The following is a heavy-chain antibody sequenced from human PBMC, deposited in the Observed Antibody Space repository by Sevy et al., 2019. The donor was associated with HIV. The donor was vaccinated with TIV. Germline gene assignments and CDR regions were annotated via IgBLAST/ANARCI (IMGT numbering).Heavy chain of an antibody. CDR3: AKGAGISQNYAWTAFDI. V-gene: IGHV3-9*01. J-gene: IGHJ3*02. CDR1: GFTFDDYT. D-gene: IGHD1-7*01. CDR2: ISWKSGSI. Sequence: GGSLRLSCAASGFTFDDYTMHWVRQDPAKGLEWVSGISWKSGSIGYADSVRGRFTISRDNAKNSLYLQMNSLRADDTALYYCAKGAGISQNYAWTAFDIWDQGTMVTVSS.